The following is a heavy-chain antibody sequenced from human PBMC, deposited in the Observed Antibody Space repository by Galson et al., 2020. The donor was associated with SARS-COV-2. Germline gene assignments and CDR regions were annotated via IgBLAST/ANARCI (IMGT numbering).Heavy chain of an antibody. V-gene: IGHV3-11*01. CDR1: GFTFSDYY. Sequence: GGSLRLSCAASGFTFSDYYMSWIRQAPGKGLEWVSYISSSGSTIYYADSVKGRFTISRDNAKNSLYLQMNSLRAEDTAVYYCARGEVHKDNCDRWCMLPPKTDYYYYGMDVWGQGTTVTVSS. CDR3: ARGEVHKDNCDRWCMLPPKTDYYYYGMDV. J-gene: IGHJ6*02. CDR2: ISSSGSTI. D-gene: IGHD2-8*02.